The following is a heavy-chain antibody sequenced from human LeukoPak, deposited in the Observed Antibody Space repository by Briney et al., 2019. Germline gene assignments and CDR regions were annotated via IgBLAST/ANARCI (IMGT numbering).Heavy chain of an antibody. Sequence: GRSLRLSCAASGFIFSTYGMHWFRQAPGKGLEGVAVIWYDGSNKYYADSVKGRFTISRDDSKNTLYLQMNSLGAEDTAVYYCARVGGMTTLDSWGQGTLVTVSS. CDR1: GFIFSTYG. J-gene: IGHJ4*02. CDR3: ARVGGMTTLDS. CDR2: IWYDGSNK. D-gene: IGHD4-17*01. V-gene: IGHV3-33*01.